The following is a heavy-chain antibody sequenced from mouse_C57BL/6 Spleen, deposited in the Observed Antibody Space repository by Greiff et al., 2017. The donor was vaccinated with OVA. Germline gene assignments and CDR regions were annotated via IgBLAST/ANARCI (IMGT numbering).Heavy chain of an antibody. Sequence: EVQLQQSGPELVKPGASVKLSCKASGYTFTDYYMNWVKQSHGKSLEWIGDINPNNGGTSYNQKFKGKATLTVDKSSSTAYMELRSLTSEDSAVYYCASNHGAMDYWGQGTSVTVAS. CDR1: GYTFTDYY. V-gene: IGHV1-26*01. CDR3: ASNHGAMDY. CDR2: INPNNGGT. J-gene: IGHJ4*01.